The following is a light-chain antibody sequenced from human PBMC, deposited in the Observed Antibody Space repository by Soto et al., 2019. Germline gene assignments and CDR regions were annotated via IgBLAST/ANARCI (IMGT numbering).Light chain of an antibody. V-gene: IGKV3-15*01. CDR3: QQYSLWPPWT. J-gene: IGKJ1*01. CDR2: GAS. CDR1: QNVGGH. Sequence: EIVLTQSPTTLSVSPGERATLSCRASQNVGGHLAWFQQRPGQAPRLLIFGASNRATGTPDKFIGSGSGTDFTLTINSLQSEDFAVYYCQQYSLWPPWTFGQGTKVEI.